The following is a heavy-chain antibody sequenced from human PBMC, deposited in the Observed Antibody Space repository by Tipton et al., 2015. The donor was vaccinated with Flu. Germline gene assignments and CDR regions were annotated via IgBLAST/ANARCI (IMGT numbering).Heavy chain of an antibody. J-gene: IGHJ4*02. CDR3: AGHFIAGLFAS. Sequence: TLSLTCTVSGGSISNYYWSWIRQPPGKGLEWIGYVHYSENTSYNPSLKSRVTMSLDTSKNQFSLRLSSVTAADTAVYYCAGHFIAGLFASWGQGTPVTVSS. D-gene: IGHD6-13*01. V-gene: IGHV4-59*08. CDR1: GGSISNYY. CDR2: VHYSENT.